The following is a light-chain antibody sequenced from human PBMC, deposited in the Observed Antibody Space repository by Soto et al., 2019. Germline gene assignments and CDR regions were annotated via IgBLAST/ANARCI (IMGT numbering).Light chain of an antibody. CDR3: SSYTTGGSYV. V-gene: IGLV2-14*01. CDR1: SSDVGGYNS. J-gene: IGLJ1*01. Sequence: QSALTQPASVSGSLGLSIAISCTGTSSDVGGYNSVSWYQQHPGKAPKLMIYDVSNRPSGVSNRFSGSKSGNTASLTISGLQAEDEGDYYCSSYTTGGSYVFGTGTKVTVL. CDR2: DVS.